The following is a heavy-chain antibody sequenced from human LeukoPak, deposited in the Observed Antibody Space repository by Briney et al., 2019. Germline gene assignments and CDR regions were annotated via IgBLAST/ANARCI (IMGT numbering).Heavy chain of an antibody. D-gene: IGHD3-3*01. CDR2: ISWNSGSI. Sequence: PGGSLRLSCAASGFTFDDYAMHWVRQAPGKGLEWVSGISWNSGSIGYADSVKGRFTISRDNAKNSLYLQMNSLRAEDTALYYCAKDYSGFWSGPIDYWGQGTLVTVSS. CDR1: GFTFDDYA. CDR3: AKDYSGFWSGPIDY. J-gene: IGHJ4*02. V-gene: IGHV3-9*01.